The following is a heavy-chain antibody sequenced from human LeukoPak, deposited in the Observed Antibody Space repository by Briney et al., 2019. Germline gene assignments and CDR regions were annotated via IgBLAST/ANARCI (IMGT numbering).Heavy chain of an antibody. CDR2: ISSSSKYI. CDR1: EFTFSSYN. Sequence: GGSLRLSCAASEFTFSSYNMNWVRQAPGKGLEWVSSISSSSKYIYYADSVKGRFTISRDNAKNTLYLQMNSLRAEDTAVYYCAREPFWSGYYSNLHFDYWGQGTLVTVSS. D-gene: IGHD3-3*01. CDR3: AREPFWSGYYSNLHFDY. V-gene: IGHV3-21*01. J-gene: IGHJ4*02.